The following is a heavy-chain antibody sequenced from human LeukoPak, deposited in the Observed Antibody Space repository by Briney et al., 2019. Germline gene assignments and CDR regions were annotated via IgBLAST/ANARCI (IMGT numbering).Heavy chain of an antibody. CDR2: ISSSSSTI. Sequence: GSLRLSCAASGFTFSSYELNWVRQAPGKGLEWVSYISSSSSTIYYADSLKGRFTISRDNAKNSLYLQMNSLRAEDTAVYYCARRYCSGGSCYPDAFDIWGQGTMVTVSS. CDR3: ARRYCSGGSCYPDAFDI. V-gene: IGHV3-48*04. CDR1: GFTFSSYE. J-gene: IGHJ3*02. D-gene: IGHD2-15*01.